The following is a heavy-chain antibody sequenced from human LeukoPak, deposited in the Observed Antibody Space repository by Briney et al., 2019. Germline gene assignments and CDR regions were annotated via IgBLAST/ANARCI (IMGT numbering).Heavy chain of an antibody. CDR2: ISYDGSNK. V-gene: IGHV3-30*04. J-gene: IGHJ6*03. D-gene: IGHD2-2*01. CDR1: GFTFSSYA. Sequence: GGSLRLSCAASGFTFSSYAMHWVRQAPGKGLEWVAVISYDGSNKHYADSVKGRFTISRDNSKNTLYLQMNSLRAEDTAVYYCAKAGYCSSTSCYVEYYYYMDVWGKGTTVTISS. CDR3: AKAGYCSSTSCYVEYYYYMDV.